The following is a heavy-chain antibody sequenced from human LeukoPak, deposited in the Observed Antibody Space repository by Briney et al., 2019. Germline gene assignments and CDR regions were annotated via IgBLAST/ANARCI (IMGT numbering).Heavy chain of an antibody. CDR3: ARGRSTGYPYYFEY. J-gene: IGHJ4*02. D-gene: IGHD5-12*01. V-gene: IGHV1-8*03. CDR2: MNPNSGST. Sequence: GASVKVSCKASGYTFTSYDINWVRQATGQGLEWMGWMNPNSGSTGYAQKFQGRVTITRNTSISTAYMELSGLRSEDTAVYYCARGRSTGYPYYFEYWGQGTPVTVSS. CDR1: GYTFTSYD.